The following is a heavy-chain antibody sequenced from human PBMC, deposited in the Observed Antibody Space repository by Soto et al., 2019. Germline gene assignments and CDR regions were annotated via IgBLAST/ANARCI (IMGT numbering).Heavy chain of an antibody. CDR3: VRGDNWNDEASDY. CDR2: IRANGNNR. Sequence: GGSLRLSCAASGFTFSSYAMSWVRQAPGKGLEWVSVIRANGNNRYYADSVKGRFTISRDNSKNTVYLQMNSLRAEDTAVYYCVRGDNWNDEASDYWGQGTLVTVSS. J-gene: IGHJ4*02. D-gene: IGHD1-1*01. CDR1: GFTFSSYA. V-gene: IGHV3-33*08.